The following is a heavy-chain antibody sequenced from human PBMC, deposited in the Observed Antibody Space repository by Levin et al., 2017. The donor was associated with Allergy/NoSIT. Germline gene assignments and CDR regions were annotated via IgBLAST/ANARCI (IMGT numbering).Heavy chain of an antibody. CDR3: TRDGTGFCAATDCQYSDF. CDR2: INTDTGNP. CDR1: GYTFTSHS. V-gene: IGHV7-4-1*02. J-gene: IGHJ4*02. Sequence: GASVKVSCKPSGYTFTSHSINWVRQAPGQGLEWMGWINTDTGNPTYAQGFTGRFVFSSDTSLRTAYLQISALKPEDTAMYYCTRDGTGFCAATDCQYSDFWGQGALVTVSS. D-gene: IGHD1-14*01.